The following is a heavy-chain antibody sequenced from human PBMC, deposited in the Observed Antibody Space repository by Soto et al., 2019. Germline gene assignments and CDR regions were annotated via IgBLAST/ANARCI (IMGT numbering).Heavy chain of an antibody. CDR3: AKVLTPYSSSLHLNGMEV. CDR2: ISGSGGST. D-gene: IGHD6-6*01. V-gene: IGHV3-23*01. CDR1: GFTFSSYA. J-gene: IGHJ6*01. Sequence: PGGSLRLSCAASGFTFSSYAMSWVRQAAGKGLEWVSAISGSGGSTYCADSVKGRFTISRDNSKNTLCLQMNSLRAEDTAVYYCAKVLTPYSSSLHLNGMEVRGQGTTVTVSS.